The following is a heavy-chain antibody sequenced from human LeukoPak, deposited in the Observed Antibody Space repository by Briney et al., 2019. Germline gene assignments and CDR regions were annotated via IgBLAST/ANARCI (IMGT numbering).Heavy chain of an antibody. J-gene: IGHJ3*02. V-gene: IGHV3-30*18. CDR1: GFTVSTSV. D-gene: IGHD3-10*01. Sequence: GRSLRLSCAASGFTVSTSVIHWVRQAPGKGLDWVAIISFDGIRKYYTDSVKGRFTISRDTSENTVYLQMNSLGVEDTALYYCAKGKDLYGALDIWGQGTKVTVSS. CDR2: ISFDGIRK. CDR3: AKGKDLYGALDI.